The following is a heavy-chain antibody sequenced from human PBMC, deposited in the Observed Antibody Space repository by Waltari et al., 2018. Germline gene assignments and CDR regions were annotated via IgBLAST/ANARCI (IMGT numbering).Heavy chain of an antibody. D-gene: IGHD1-26*01. Sequence: QLQLQQSGPGLVKPSESLSLTCAVSGDSVINYYWWSWVRQSPGKGLEWIGQIHGSGKTNYNPSLESRVTVSMDTSNNQFSLKLTSPTAADTAVYYCARDRGRGLYLDSWGQGTLVTVSP. CDR3: ARDRGRGLYLDS. J-gene: IGHJ4*02. V-gene: IGHV4-4*02. CDR2: IHGSGKT. CDR1: GDSVINYYW.